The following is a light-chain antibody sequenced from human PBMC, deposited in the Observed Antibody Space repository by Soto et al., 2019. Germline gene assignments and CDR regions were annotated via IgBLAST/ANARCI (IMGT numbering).Light chain of an antibody. V-gene: IGKV3-15*01. CDR2: GAS. CDR1: QSVSSN. CDR3: QQYNNWPPWT. J-gene: IGKJ1*01. Sequence: EIVMTQSPVTLSVSPGERATLTCRASQSVSSNLAWYQQKPGQAPRLLIYGASTRATGIPARFSGSGSGTEFTLTISSLQSEDFAVYYCQQYNNWPPWTFGHGTKVHIK.